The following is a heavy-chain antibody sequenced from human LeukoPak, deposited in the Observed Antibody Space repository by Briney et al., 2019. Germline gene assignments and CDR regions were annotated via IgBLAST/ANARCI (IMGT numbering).Heavy chain of an antibody. D-gene: IGHD3-10*01. CDR2: ISSSSSTI. Sequence: PGGSLRLSCAASGFTFSSYSMNWVRQAPGKGLEWVSYISSSSSTIYYADSVKGRFTISRDNAKNSLYLQMNSLRAEDTAVYYCARDLLWFGEYGFDYLGQGTLVTVSS. CDR1: GFTFSSYS. V-gene: IGHV3-48*01. J-gene: IGHJ4*02. CDR3: ARDLLWFGEYGFDY.